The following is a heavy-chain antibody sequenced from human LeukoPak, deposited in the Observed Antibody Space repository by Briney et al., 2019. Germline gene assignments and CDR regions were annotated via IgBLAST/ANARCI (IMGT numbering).Heavy chain of an antibody. V-gene: IGHV3-23*01. D-gene: IGHD3-10*01. CDR1: GFSFDNYA. J-gene: IGHJ4*02. Sequence: QSGGSLRLSCAASGFSFDNYAMSWVRQAPGKGLEWISAITYSGDDSYHADSVKGRFTISRDNSKNTLNLQMNSLRVEDSAVYYCAKGSRGSRPYYFDFWGQGTLVTVSS. CDR2: ITYSGDDS. CDR3: AKGSRGSRPYYFDF.